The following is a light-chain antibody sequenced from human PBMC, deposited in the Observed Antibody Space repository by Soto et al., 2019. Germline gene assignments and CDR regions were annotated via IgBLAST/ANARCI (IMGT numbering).Light chain of an antibody. J-gene: IGKJ2*01. CDR3: QQYGSSQYT. Sequence: EIVLTQSPGTLALAPGERATLSCRASQSVSSSYLAWYQQKPGQAPRLLIYGASSRATGIPDRFSGSGSGTDFTLTISSLEPEDFAVYCCQQYGSSQYTFGQGTKLEIK. CDR1: QSVSSSY. CDR2: GAS. V-gene: IGKV3-20*01.